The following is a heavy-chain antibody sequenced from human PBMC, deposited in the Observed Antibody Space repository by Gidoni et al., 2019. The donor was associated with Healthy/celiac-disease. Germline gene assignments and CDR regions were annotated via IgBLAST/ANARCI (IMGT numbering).Heavy chain of an antibody. CDR2: INHSGST. V-gene: IGHV4-34*01. CDR3: ARAVARIAAAGTVPSYDY. D-gene: IGHD6-13*01. CDR1: GGSFSGYY. Sequence: QVQLQQWGAGLLKPSETLSLTCAVYGGSFSGYYWSWIRQPPGKGLEWIGEINHSGSTNYNPSLKSRVTISVDTSKNQFSLKLSSVTAADTAVYYCARAVARIAAAGTVPSYDYWGQGTLVTVSS. J-gene: IGHJ4*02.